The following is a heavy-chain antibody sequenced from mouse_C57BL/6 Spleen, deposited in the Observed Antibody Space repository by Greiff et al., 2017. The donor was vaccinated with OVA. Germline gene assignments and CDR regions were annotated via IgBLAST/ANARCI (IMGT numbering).Heavy chain of an antibody. V-gene: IGHV5-16*01. CDR3: ARLATTVVYWYFDV. J-gene: IGHJ1*03. CDR2: INYDGSST. Sequence: EVHLVESEGGLVQPGSSMKLSCTASGFTFSDYYMAWVRQVPEKGLEWVANINYDGSSTYYLDSLKSRFIISRDNAKNILYLQMSSLKSEDTATYYCARLATTVVYWYFDVWGTGTTVTVSS. CDR1: GFTFSDYY. D-gene: IGHD1-1*01.